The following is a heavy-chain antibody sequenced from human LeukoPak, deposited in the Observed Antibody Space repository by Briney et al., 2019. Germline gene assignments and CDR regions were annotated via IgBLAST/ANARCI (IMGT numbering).Heavy chain of an antibody. CDR3: ARVGVAGTIGAFDI. D-gene: IGHD6-19*01. Sequence: GASVKVSCKASGYTFASYYMHWVRQAPGQGLEWMGLINPTGGSTGYAQKFQGRVTMTRDMSTSTDYMELSSLRSEDTAIYYCARVGVAGTIGAFDIWGQGTMVTVSS. V-gene: IGHV1-46*01. CDR2: INPTGGST. J-gene: IGHJ3*02. CDR1: GYTFASYY.